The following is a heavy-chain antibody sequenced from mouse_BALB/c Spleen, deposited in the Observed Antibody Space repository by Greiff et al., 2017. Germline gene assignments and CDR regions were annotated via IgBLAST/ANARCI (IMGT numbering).Heavy chain of an antibody. CDR1: GFTFSNYW. CDR2: IRLKSNNYAT. D-gene: IGHD1-1*01. J-gene: IGHJ1*01. CDR3: TRRRYYGSYWYFDV. Sequence: EVQLMESGGGLVQPGGSMKLSCVASGFTFSNYWMNWVRQSPEKGLEWVAEIRLKSNNYATHYAESVKGRFTISRDDSKSSVYLQMNNLRAEDTGIYYCTRRRYYGSYWYFDVWGAGTTVTVSS. V-gene: IGHV6-6*02.